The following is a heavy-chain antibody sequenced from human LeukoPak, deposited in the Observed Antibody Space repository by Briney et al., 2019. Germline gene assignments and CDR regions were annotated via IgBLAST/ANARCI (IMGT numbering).Heavy chain of an antibody. Sequence: SETLSLTCAVYGGSFSGYYWSWIRQPPGKGLEWIGEINHSGSTNYNPSLKSRVTISVDTSKNQFSLKLSSVTAADTAVYYCAREKGWIQLWPARGDYYYYMDVWGKGTTVTVSS. D-gene: IGHD5-18*01. V-gene: IGHV4-34*01. J-gene: IGHJ6*03. CDR3: AREKGWIQLWPARGDYYYYMDV. CDR2: INHSGST. CDR1: GGSFSGYY.